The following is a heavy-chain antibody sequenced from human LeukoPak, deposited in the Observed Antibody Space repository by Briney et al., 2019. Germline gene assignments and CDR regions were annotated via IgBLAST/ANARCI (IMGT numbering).Heavy chain of an antibody. J-gene: IGHJ4*02. CDR3: ARERLWFQVYYFDY. Sequence: GGSLRLSCAASGFTFSSYAMHWVRQAPGKGLEWVAVISYDGSNKYYADSVKGRFTISRDNSKNTLYLQMNSLRAEDTAVYYCARERLWFQVYYFDYWGQGTLVTVSS. D-gene: IGHD3-10*01. CDR1: GFTFSSYA. CDR2: ISYDGSNK. V-gene: IGHV3-30-3*01.